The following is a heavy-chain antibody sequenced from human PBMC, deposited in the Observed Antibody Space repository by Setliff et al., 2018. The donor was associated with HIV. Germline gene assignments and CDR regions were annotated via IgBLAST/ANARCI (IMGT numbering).Heavy chain of an antibody. V-gene: IGHV4-38-2*01. CDR1: GYSISSGYY. D-gene: IGHD3-10*01. Sequence: SETLSLTCAVSGYSISSGYYWGWIRQPPGKGLEWIGSIYHSGSTYYNPSLKSRVTISVDTSKNQFSLRLSSVNVADTAVYYCAGMFFYGSGNKSDFDYWGQGTQVTVSS. J-gene: IGHJ4*02. CDR3: AGMFFYGSGNKSDFDY. CDR2: IYHSGST.